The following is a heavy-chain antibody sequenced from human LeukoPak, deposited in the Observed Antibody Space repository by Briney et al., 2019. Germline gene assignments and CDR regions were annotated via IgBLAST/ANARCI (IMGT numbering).Heavy chain of an antibody. J-gene: IGHJ4*02. CDR1: GFTFSNYG. V-gene: IGHV3-23*01. CDR2: ISGGST. CDR3: AAVIDY. Sequence: GGSLRLSCAASGFTFSNYGMSWVRQAPGKGLEWVSAISGGSTYYADSVKGRFTISRDNSKNTLYLQMNSLRAEDTAVYYCAAVIDYWGQGTLVTVSS.